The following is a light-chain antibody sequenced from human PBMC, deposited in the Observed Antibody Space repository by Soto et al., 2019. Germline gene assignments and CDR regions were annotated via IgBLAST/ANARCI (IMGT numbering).Light chain of an antibody. CDR2: AAS. CDR1: QGIGND. CDR3: QQYNSYS. Sequence: DIQMTQSPSSLPASVGDRVTITCRASQGIGNDLGWYQQKPGKAPMRLIYAASSLQSGVPSRFSGSGSATEFTLTISILQPDDFASYYCQQYNSYSFGQGTKVDI. J-gene: IGKJ1*01. V-gene: IGKV1-17*01.